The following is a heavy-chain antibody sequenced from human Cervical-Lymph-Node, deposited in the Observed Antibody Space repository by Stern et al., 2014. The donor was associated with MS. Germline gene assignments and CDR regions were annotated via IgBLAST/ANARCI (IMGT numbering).Heavy chain of an antibody. CDR3: ARHCGFRPGCIDY. Sequence: EVHLVQSGAEVKKPGESLKISCKGSGYRFTSYWIGWVLQMPGSGLEWMGINYPGDSDTRYSPSFQGQVTISADKSISTAYLQWSSLKASDTAMYYCARHCGFRPGCIDYWGQGTLVTVSS. V-gene: IGHV5-51*01. CDR2: NYPGDSDT. J-gene: IGHJ4*02. CDR1: GYRFTSYW. D-gene: IGHD2-21*01.